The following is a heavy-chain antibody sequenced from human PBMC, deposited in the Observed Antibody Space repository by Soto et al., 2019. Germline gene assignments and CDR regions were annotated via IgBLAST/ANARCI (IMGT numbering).Heavy chain of an antibody. D-gene: IGHD3-16*01. CDR1: GYTFTSHY. Sequence: ASVKVSCKASGYTFTSHYIHWVRQAPGQGLEWMGIINPSGGSTTYAQKFQDRVTMTRDTPTSTVYMELRSLRSEDTAVYYCGRGGWGTYKIDYWGQGPLVTVSS. CDR2: INPSGGST. CDR3: GRGGWGTYKIDY. V-gene: IGHV1-46*03. J-gene: IGHJ4*02.